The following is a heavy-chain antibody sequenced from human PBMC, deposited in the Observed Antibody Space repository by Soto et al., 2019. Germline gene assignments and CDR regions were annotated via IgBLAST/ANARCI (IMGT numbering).Heavy chain of an antibody. Sequence: GGSLRLSCAASGFTFSSYAMSWVRQAPGKGLEWVSAISGSGGSTYYADSVKGRFTISRDNSKNTLYLQMNSLRAEDTAVYYCAKHPPLRGNGGFYFDYWGQGTLVTVSS. CDR1: GFTFSSYA. J-gene: IGHJ4*02. V-gene: IGHV3-23*01. CDR2: ISGSGGST. D-gene: IGHD3-16*01. CDR3: AKHPPLRGNGGFYFDY.